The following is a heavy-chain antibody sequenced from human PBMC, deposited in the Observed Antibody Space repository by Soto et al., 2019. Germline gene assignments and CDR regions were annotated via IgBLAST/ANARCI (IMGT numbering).Heavy chain of an antibody. J-gene: IGHJ4*02. CDR2: ISAHNGNT. Sequence: QVHLVQSGAEVKKPGASVKVSCKGSGYGFTTYGITWVRQAPGQGLEWMAWISAHNGNTNYAQKRQGRVTVTRDTSTSTDYTELRSVRSDDKAGYFCAREWYRDYWGQGTLVTVSS. V-gene: IGHV1-18*01. CDR1: GYGFTTYG. D-gene: IGHD2-15*01. CDR3: AREWYRDY.